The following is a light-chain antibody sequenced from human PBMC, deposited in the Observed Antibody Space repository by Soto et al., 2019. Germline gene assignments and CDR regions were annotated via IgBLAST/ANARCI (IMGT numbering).Light chain of an antibody. V-gene: IGKV1-39*01. Sequence: DIQMTLSPSSLSASVGDRVTITCRASQGIISYLNWYQQKPGKAPKLMIYAASSLQSWVPSRFSGSGPGTDFTLTISSLQPEDFATYSCQQSYSTPRTFGQGTKVEIK. CDR1: QGIISY. J-gene: IGKJ1*01. CDR3: QQSYSTPRT. CDR2: AAS.